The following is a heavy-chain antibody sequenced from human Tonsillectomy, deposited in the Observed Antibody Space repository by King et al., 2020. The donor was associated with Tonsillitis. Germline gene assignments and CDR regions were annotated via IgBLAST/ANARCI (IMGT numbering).Heavy chain of an antibody. CDR1: GFTFSSYS. J-gene: IGHJ6*02. D-gene: IGHD3/OR15-3a*01. CDR3: ARDNLWTEVWLPYYYYGMDV. V-gene: IGHV3-21*01. CDR2: ISSSSSYI. Sequence: VQLVQSGGGLVKPGGSLRLSCAASGFTFSSYSMNWVRQAPGKGLEWVSSISSSSSYIYYADSVKGRFTISRDNAKNSLYLQMNSLRAEDTAVYYCARDNLWTEVWLPYYYYGMDVWGQGTTVTVSS.